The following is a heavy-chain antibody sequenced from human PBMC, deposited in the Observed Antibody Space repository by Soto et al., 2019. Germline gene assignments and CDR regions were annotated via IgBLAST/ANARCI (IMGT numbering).Heavy chain of an antibody. CDR3: AKDMGRVRYYYGSGSRPDVGDAFDI. V-gene: IGHV3-9*01. CDR1: GFTFDDYA. CDR2: ISWNSGSI. Sequence: GGSLRLSCAASGFTFDDYAMHWVRQAPGKGLEWVSGISWNSGSIGYADSVKGRFTISRENAKNSLYLQMNSLRAEDTALYYCAKDMGRVRYYYGSGSRPDVGDAFDIWGQGTMVTVSS. J-gene: IGHJ3*02. D-gene: IGHD3-10*01.